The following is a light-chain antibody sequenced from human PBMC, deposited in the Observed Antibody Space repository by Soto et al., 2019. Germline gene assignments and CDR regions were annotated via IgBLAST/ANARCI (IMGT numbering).Light chain of an antibody. V-gene: IGKV1-39*01. CDR1: QSISSY. CDR2: AAS. Sequence: DIPMTQSPSSLSASVGDRVTITCRASQSISSYLNWYQQKPGKAPKLLIYAASSLQSGVPSRFSGSGSGTDFTLTISILQPEDFATYYCQQSYSTPYTFGQGTKLEIK. CDR3: QQSYSTPYT. J-gene: IGKJ2*01.